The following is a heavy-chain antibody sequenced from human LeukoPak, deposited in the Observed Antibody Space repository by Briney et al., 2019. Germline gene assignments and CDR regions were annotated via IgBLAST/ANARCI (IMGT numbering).Heavy chain of an antibody. CDR1: GLTFSNFG. V-gene: IGHV3-23*01. CDR2: ISGSGDST. J-gene: IGHJ3*02. CDR3: ARARSSYGYGDAFDI. Sequence: GGSLRLSCVASGLTFSNFGMSWVRQAPGKGLEWVSAISGSGDSTYYADSVKGRFTISRDNSKNTLYLQMNSLRAEDTAVYYCARARSSYGYGDAFDIWGQGTMVTVSS. D-gene: IGHD5-18*01.